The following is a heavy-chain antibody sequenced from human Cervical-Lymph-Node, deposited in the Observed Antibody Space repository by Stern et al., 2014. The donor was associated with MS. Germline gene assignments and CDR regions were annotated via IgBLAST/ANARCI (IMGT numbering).Heavy chain of an antibody. CDR1: GFSLTTTGMS. V-gene: IGHV2-70*13. CDR3: ARTNIPAAGLYFET. D-gene: IGHD6-13*01. J-gene: IGHJ4*02. CDR2: IDWEDEK. Sequence: QITLKESGPALVEPTQTLTLTCTFSGFSLTTTGMSVNWIRHAPGKALEWLALIDWEDEKHYSTSLKTRLTISKDTSKNQVVLTMTNMDPVDTATYYCARTNIPAAGLYFETWGQGTLVTVSS.